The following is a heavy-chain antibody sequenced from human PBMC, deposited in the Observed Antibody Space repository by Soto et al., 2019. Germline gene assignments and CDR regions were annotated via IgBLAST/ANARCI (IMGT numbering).Heavy chain of an antibody. D-gene: IGHD3-3*02. CDR3: AREGDDRHFFFDS. Sequence: SATLSLTWHVSGRSMISYYWSWSRQPAGKGLEWIGRIYTGGNTNYNPSLKSRVTMSVETSKSQFSLSLTSVTAADTAVYYCAREGDDRHFFFDSWGQGTLVTVSS. J-gene: IGHJ4*02. V-gene: IGHV4-4*07. CDR1: GRSMISYY. CDR2: IYTGGNT.